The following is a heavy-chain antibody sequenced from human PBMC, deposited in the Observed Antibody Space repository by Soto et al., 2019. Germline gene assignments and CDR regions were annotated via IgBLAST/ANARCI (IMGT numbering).Heavy chain of an antibody. CDR2: IIPILGIA. V-gene: IGHV1-69*08. J-gene: IGHJ4*02. CDR3: ARERIAAAGTFDY. Sequence: QVQLVQSGAEVKKPGSSVKVSCKASGGTFSSYTISWVRQAPGQGLEWMGRIIPILGIANYAQKFQGRVTITADKSTSTAYMELSSLRSEDTAVYCCARERIAAAGTFDYWGQGTLVTVSS. CDR1: GGTFSSYT. D-gene: IGHD6-13*01.